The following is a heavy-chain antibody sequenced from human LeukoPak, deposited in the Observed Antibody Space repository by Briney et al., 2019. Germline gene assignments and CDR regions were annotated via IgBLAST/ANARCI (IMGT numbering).Heavy chain of an antibody. V-gene: IGHV4-30-4*08. CDR3: ARVTGGIEAGY. CDR2: IYYRGNT. CDR1: GGSISSCDYY. Sequence: PSETLSLTCTVSGGSISSCDYYWSWIRQPPGKGLEWIGYIYYRGNTYYNPSLKSRVTISVDTSKNQFSLKLIAVTAADTGVYYCARVTGGIEAGYWGQGTLVTVSS. J-gene: IGHJ4*02. D-gene: IGHD6-13*01.